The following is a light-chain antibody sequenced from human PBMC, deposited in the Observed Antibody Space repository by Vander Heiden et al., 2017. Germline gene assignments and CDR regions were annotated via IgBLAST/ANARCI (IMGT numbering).Light chain of an antibody. Sequence: DIVITQSPDSLAVSLGERATINCKSSQSILYSSNNKNYLAWYQQKPGQPPKLLIYWASTRESGVPDRFSGSGSGTDFTLTISSLQAGDVAVYYCQQYYSTPYTFGQGTKLEIK. J-gene: IGKJ2*01. V-gene: IGKV4-1*01. CDR3: QQYYSTPYT. CDR2: WAS. CDR1: QSILYSSNNKNY.